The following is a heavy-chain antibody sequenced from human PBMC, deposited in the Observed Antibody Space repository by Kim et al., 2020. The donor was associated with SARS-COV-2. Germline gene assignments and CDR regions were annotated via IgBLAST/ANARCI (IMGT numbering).Heavy chain of an antibody. V-gene: IGHV3-74*01. J-gene: IGHJ4*02. CDR3: ARSPSGPEGY. Sequence: ADAVKGRFPVSRDNAKNTLYLQMNSLRAVDTAVYFCARSPSGPEGYWGQGTLVTVSS.